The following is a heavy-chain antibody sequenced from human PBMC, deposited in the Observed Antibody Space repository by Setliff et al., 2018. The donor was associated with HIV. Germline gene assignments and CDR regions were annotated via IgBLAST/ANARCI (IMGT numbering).Heavy chain of an antibody. Sequence: VKVSCKASGDTFNSHAISWVRQAPGQGLEWMGGIIPIFGTPNYAQKFKGRLTITADESTSTVYMELSSLRSEDTAVYYCARDSRDIVVVIAPEPEPYYYYGMDVWGEGTTVTVSS. CDR3: ARDSRDIVVVIAPEPEPYYYYGMDV. D-gene: IGHD2-15*01. CDR1: GDTFNSHA. CDR2: IIPIFGTP. V-gene: IGHV1-69*13. J-gene: IGHJ6*04.